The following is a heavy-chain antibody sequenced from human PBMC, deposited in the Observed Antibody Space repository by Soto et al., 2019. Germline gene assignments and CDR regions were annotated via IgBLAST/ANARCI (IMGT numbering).Heavy chain of an antibody. Sequence: QVQLQESGPGLVKPSQTLSLTCNVSGGSISSGDYYWRWIRQPPGKGLEWIADIYFSGSTYYNPPLNSRVTISVDTSKNQFSIKLSSVNAADTAVYYCARYSARGMGPPIVRACDIWGPGTMVTVSS. CDR3: ARYSARGMGPPIVRACDI. V-gene: IGHV4-30-4*01. CDR1: GGSISSGDYY. CDR2: IYFSGST. J-gene: IGHJ3*02. D-gene: IGHD1-26*01.